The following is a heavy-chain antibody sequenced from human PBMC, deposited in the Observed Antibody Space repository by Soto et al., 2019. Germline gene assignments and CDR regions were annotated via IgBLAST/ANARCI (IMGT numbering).Heavy chain of an antibody. J-gene: IGHJ6*02. D-gene: IGHD2-21*01. CDR2: IYSGGST. CDR3: ARYSWSTGVYYYYGMDV. V-gene: IGHV3-53*01. CDR1: GFDFGDYY. Sequence: GGSLRLSCTGSGFDFGDYYMSWIRQAPGKGLEWVSVIYSGGSTYYADSVKGRFTISRDNSKNTLYLQMNSLRAEDTAVYYCARYSWSTGVYYYYGMDVCGQGTTVTVSS.